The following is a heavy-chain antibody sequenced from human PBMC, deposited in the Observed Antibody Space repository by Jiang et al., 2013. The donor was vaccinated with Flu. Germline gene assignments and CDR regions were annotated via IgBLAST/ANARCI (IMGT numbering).Heavy chain of an antibody. CDR2: IYSSGSA. CDR3: AITYYFDSSSYSSNDAFDI. J-gene: IGHJ3*02. D-gene: IGHD3-22*01. CDR1: RNSISSYY. V-gene: IGHV4-4*07. Sequence: TLSLTCTISRNSISSYYWSWIRQPAGKGLEWIGRIYSSGSANYNPTLNGRVTMSVDTSKNQFSLRLRSVTAADTALYYCAITYYFDSSSYSSNDAFDIWGQGTMVTVSS.